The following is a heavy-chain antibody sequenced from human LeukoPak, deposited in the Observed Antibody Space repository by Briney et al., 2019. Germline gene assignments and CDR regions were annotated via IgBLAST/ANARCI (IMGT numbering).Heavy chain of an antibody. D-gene: IGHD1-26*01. Sequence: SSQTLSLTCTVSGGSISSGGYYWSWIRQHPGKGLEWIGYIYYSGSTYYNPSLKSRVTISVDTSKNQFSLKLSSVTAADTAVYFCASIQWDGFSYPGFFVFWGQGTLVTVSS. V-gene: IGHV4-31*03. CDR3: ASIQWDGFSYPGFFVF. J-gene: IGHJ4*02. CDR2: IYYSGST. CDR1: GGSISSGGYY.